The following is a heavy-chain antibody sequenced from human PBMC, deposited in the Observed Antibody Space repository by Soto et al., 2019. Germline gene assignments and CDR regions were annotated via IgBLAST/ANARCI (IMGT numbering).Heavy chain of an antibody. CDR1: GYTFTGYY. CDR2: INPNSGGT. CDR3: ARVLYSSSRFDP. D-gene: IGHD6-13*01. J-gene: IGHJ5*02. V-gene: IGHV1-2*02. Sequence: GASVKVSCKASGYTFTGYYMHWVRQAPGQGLEWMGWINPNSGGTNYAQKFQGRVTMTRDTSISTAYMELSRLRSDDMAVYYCARVLYSSSRFDPWGQGTLVTVSS.